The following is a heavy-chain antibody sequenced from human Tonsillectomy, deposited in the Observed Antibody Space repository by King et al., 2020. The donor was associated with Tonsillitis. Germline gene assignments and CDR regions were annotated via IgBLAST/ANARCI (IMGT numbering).Heavy chain of an antibody. CDR1: GGSISSSSYY. D-gene: IGHD3-22*01. Sequence: QLQESGPGLVKPSETLSLTCTVSGGSISSSSYYWGWIRQPPGKGLDWIGSIYYSGSTYYNPALKGRVTISVDTSKNPFSLKLSSVTAADTAVYYCAITVVTGWYFDLWGRGTLVTVSS. CDR3: AITVVTGWYFDL. V-gene: IGHV4-39*01. J-gene: IGHJ2*01. CDR2: IYYSGST.